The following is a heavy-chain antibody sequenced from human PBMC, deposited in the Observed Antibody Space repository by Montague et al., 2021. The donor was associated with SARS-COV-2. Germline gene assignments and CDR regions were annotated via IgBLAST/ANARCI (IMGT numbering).Heavy chain of an antibody. CDR3: SRVLAPSTAPFDL. V-gene: IGHV3-74*03. CDR1: GFSFPTYW. D-gene: IGHD1-1*01. Sequence: SRRLSWAASGFSFPTYWMNWVRQFPGKGLVWVAAINGDGMTTEYADFVRGRFTISRDNAKSVLFLQMDSLTVGDTALYFCSRVLAPSTAPFDLWGHGTVVTVGS. CDR2: INGDGMTT. J-gene: IGHJ3*01.